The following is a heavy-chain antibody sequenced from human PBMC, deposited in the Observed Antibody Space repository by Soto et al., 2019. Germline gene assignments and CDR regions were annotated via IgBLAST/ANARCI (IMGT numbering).Heavy chain of an antibody. D-gene: IGHD2-2*02. Sequence: QVQLVQSGAEVKKPGASVKVSCKASGYAFTSYGISWVRQAPGQGLEWMGWISAYNGNTNYAQKLQGRVTMTTDTSKSTAYMELRSLRSDDTAVYYCARVPAEYQLLYDGSSYGMDVWGQGTTVTVSS. J-gene: IGHJ6*02. CDR2: ISAYNGNT. CDR3: ARVPAEYQLLYDGSSYGMDV. V-gene: IGHV1-18*01. CDR1: GYAFTSYG.